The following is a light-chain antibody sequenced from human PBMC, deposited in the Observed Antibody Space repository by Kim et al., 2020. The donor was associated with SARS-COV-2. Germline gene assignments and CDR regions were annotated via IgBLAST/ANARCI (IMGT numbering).Light chain of an antibody. CDR2: EDS. CDR1: AMAKKN. V-gene: IGLV3-10*01. J-gene: IGLJ2*01. Sequence: PGKTARITCGGDAMAKKNAYWYQQKSGQAPVLVIYEDSKRPSGIPERFSGSSSGKMATLTISGAQVEDEADYYCYSSDTSADHWVFGGGTQLTVL. CDR3: YSSDTSADHWV.